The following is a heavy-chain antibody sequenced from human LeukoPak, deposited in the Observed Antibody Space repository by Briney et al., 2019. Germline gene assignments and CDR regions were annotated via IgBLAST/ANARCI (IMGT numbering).Heavy chain of an antibody. V-gene: IGHV4-59*08. Sequence: SETLSLTCTVSGGSISSYYWSWIRQPPGKGLEWIGSIYHSGSTYYNPSLKSRVTISVDTSKNQFSLKLSSVTAADTAVYYCARQPDGSGSYYRPQMFDYWGQGTLVTVSS. J-gene: IGHJ4*02. CDR2: IYHSGST. CDR3: ARQPDGSGSYYRPQMFDY. D-gene: IGHD3-10*01. CDR1: GGSISSYY.